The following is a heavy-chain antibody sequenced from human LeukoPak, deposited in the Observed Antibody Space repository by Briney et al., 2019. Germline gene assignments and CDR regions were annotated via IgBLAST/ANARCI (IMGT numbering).Heavy chain of an antibody. D-gene: IGHD3-3*01. J-gene: IGHJ5*02. CDR1: GYTFTSFG. CDR3: ARRRRAIFGVVMPYHNWFDP. V-gene: IGHV1-18*01. Sequence: ASVKVSCKPSGYTFTSFGISCVRHAPGQGLEWMGWISAYIGNTTYAQKLQGRVTMTTDTSTSTAYMGLRSLRSDDTAVYYCARRRRAIFGVVMPYHNWFDPWGQGTLVTVSS. CDR2: ISAYIGNT.